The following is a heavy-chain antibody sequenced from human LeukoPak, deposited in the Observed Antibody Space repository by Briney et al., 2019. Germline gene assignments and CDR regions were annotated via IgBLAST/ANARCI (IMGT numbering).Heavy chain of an antibody. CDR3: ARALIVDIVATIPDY. D-gene: IGHD5-12*01. CDR2: ISAYNGNT. Sequence: GASVKVSCKASGYTFTSYGISWVRQAPGQGLEWMGWISAYNGNTNYAQKLQGRVTMTTDTSTSTAYMELRSLRSDDTAVYYCARALIVDIVATIPDYWGQGTLVTVSS. V-gene: IGHV1-18*01. J-gene: IGHJ4*02. CDR1: GYTFTSYG.